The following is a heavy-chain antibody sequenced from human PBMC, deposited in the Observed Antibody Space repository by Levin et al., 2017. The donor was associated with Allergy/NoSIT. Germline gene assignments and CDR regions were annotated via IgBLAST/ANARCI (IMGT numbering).Heavy chain of an antibody. V-gene: IGHV3-30-3*01. CDR1: GFTFSSYA. CDR3: ARDRAAIFFGSGGSCDSYFDY. Sequence: PGGSLRLSCAASGFTFSSYAMHWVRQAPGKGLEWVAVISYDGSNKYYADSVKGRFTISRDNSKNTLYLQMNSLRAEDTAVYYCARDRAAIFFGSGGSCDSYFDYWGQGTLVTVSS. J-gene: IGHJ4*02. CDR2: ISYDGSNK. D-gene: IGHD2-15*01.